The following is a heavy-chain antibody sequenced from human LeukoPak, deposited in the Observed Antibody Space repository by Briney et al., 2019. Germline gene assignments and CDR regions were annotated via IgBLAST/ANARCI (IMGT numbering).Heavy chain of an antibody. D-gene: IGHD3-10*01. CDR3: ASEYYGSGSYFFDY. CDR1: GGSISSYY. J-gene: IGHJ4*02. Sequence: PSETLSLTCAVSGGSISSYYWSWIRQPPGKGLEWIAPIYTSGSTNYNPSLKSRVTMSVDTSKNQFSLKLSAVPAADTAVYYCASEYYGSGSYFFDYWGQGTLVTVSS. V-gene: IGHV4-4*07. CDR2: IYTSGST.